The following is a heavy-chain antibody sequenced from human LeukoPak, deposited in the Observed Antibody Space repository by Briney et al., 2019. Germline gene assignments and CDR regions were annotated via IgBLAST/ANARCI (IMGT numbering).Heavy chain of an antibody. V-gene: IGHV4-39*01. D-gene: IGHD6-13*01. CDR3: ARQLAPYSSSWYPGYYYYYGMDV. CDR1: GGSISSSSYY. Sequence: SETLSLTCTVSGGSISSSSYYWGWIRQPPGKGLEWIGSIYYSGSTNYNPSLKSRVTISVDTSKNQFSLKLSSVTAADTAVYYCARQLAPYSSSWYPGYYYYYGMDVWGQGTTVTVSS. CDR2: IYYSGST. J-gene: IGHJ6*02.